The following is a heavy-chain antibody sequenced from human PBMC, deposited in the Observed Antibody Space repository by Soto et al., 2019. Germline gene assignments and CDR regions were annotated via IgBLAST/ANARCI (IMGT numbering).Heavy chain of an antibody. J-gene: IGHJ4*02. Sequence: SETLSLTCTVSGGSISNAAYSWIWIRQPPGKGLEWIGYIYPSGMPFYNPSLRSRVTISIDRSNDQFSLNLKSVTAADTAVYYCARERGGYGLFDSWGQGTLVTVSS. CDR3: ARERGGYGLFDS. D-gene: IGHD5-18*01. CDR2: IYPSGMP. CDR1: GGSISNAAYS. V-gene: IGHV4-30-2*01.